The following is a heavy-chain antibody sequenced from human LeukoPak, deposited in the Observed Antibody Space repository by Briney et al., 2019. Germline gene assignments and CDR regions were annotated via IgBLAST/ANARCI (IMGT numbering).Heavy chain of an antibody. D-gene: IGHD3-22*01. Sequence: GGSLRLSCAASGFTVSSNYMSWVSQAPGKGLEWVSVIYSGGSTYYADSVKGRFTISRDNSKNTLYLQMNSLRAEDTAVYYCARTAYYYDSSGPYFDYWGQGTLVTVSS. CDR3: ARTAYYYDSSGPYFDY. CDR1: GFTVSSNY. CDR2: IYSGGST. V-gene: IGHV3-53*01. J-gene: IGHJ4*02.